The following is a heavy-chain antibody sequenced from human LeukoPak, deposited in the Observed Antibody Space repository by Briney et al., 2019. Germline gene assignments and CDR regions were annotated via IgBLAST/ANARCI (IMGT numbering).Heavy chain of an antibody. CDR3: AKAQQLVLCDY. V-gene: IGHV3-15*01. D-gene: IGHD6-13*01. CDR2: IKSKTDGGTT. J-gene: IGHJ4*02. CDR1: GFTFSNAW. Sequence: GGSLRLSCAASGFTFSNAWMSWVRQAPGKGLEWVGRIKSKTDGGTTDYAAPVKGRFTISRDDSKNTLFLQMNSLRAEDTAVYYCAKAQQLVLCDYWGQGTLVTVSS.